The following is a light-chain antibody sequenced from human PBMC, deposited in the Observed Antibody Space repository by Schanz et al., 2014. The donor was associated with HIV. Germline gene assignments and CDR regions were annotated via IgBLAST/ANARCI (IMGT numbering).Light chain of an antibody. V-gene: IGLV2-8*01. Sequence: QSVLTQPPSASGSPGQSVTISCTGTGTDVGGYNYLPWSQHPPGEAPKLIIYEVTKRPSGVPDRFSGSKSGRTASLTVSGLQAEDEADYYCQSYDSSLSGNVVFGGGTKLTVL. CDR1: GTDVGGYNY. CDR3: QSYDSSLSGNVV. J-gene: IGLJ2*01. CDR2: EVT.